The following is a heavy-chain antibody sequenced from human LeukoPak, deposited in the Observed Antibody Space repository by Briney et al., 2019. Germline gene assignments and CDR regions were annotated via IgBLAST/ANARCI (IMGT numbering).Heavy chain of an antibody. V-gene: IGHV4-30-2*01. D-gene: IGHD3-10*01. CDR2: IYHSGST. CDR1: GGSISSGGYS. CDR3: ARDYGSGSGAFDI. Sequence: SETLSLTCAVSGGSISSGGYSWIWIRQPPGKGLEWIGYIYHSGSTYYNQSLKSRVTISVDRCKNQFSLKLSSVTAADTAVYYCARDYGSGSGAFDIWGQGTMVTVSS. J-gene: IGHJ3*02.